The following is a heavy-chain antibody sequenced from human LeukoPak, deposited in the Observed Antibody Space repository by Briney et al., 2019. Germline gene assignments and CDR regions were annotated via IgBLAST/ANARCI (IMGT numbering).Heavy chain of an antibody. CDR2: TYYRSKWYN. J-gene: IGHJ4*02. Sequence: SQTLSLTCVISGDSVSSNSPTWTWIRQSPSRGLEWLGRTYYRSKWYNDYAVSVKSRITINPDTSKNQFSLHLNSVTPEDTAVYHCARGSHSSSWYFDSWGQGTLVTVSS. CDR1: GDSVSSNSPT. CDR3: ARGSHSSSWYFDS. D-gene: IGHD6-13*01. V-gene: IGHV6-1*01.